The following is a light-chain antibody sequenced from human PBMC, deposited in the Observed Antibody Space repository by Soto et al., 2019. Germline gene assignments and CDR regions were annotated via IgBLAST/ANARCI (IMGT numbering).Light chain of an antibody. V-gene: IGLV1-44*01. CDR3: AAWADSLSGTV. Sequence: QSVLTQPPSASGTPGQRVTISCYGSSSNIGSNTVAWYQQLPQTAPKLLVHSNNERPSGVPDRFSGAKSGTSASLVISGLQSDDEADFYCAAWADSLSGTVFGGGTQLTVL. J-gene: IGLJ3*02. CDR2: SNN. CDR1: SSNIGSNT.